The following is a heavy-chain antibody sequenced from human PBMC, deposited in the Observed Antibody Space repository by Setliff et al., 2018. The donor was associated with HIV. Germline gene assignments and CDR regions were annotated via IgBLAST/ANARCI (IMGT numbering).Heavy chain of an antibody. CDR2: INPSSGSA. CDR1: GYTFTSNY. Sequence: ASVKVSCKASGYTFTSNYMHWVRQAPGQGLEWMGIINPSSGSATYAQRFQARVTMTRDTSKSHFSLNLASITAADTAVYYCAKVIWVTGWGFTVDHNAFDVWGPGTLVTVSS. V-gene: IGHV1-46*01. CDR3: AKVIWVTGWGFTVDHNAFDV. D-gene: IGHD2-21*01. J-gene: IGHJ3*01.